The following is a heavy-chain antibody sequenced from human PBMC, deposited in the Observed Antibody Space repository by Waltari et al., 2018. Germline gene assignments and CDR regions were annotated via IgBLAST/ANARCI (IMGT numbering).Heavy chain of an antibody. CDR1: GASISSSSYY. J-gene: IGHJ4*02. Sequence: QLQLQESGPGLVKPSETLSLTCTVSGASISSSSYYWGWIRQPPGKGLEWIGSIYYSGSTYYNPSLKSRVTISVDTSKNQFSLKLSSVTAADTAVYYCARHERGIVVVPAAMDYWGQGTLVTVSS. D-gene: IGHD2-2*01. CDR2: IYYSGST. V-gene: IGHV4-39*01. CDR3: ARHERGIVVVPAAMDY.